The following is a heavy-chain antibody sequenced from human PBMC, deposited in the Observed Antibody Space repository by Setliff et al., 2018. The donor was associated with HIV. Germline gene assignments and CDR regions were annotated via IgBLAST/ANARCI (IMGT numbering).Heavy chain of an antibody. D-gene: IGHD3-22*01. CDR1: GGSFSDYY. J-gene: IGHJ4*02. CDR3: ARQFGSGYYFDY. V-gene: IGHV4-34*01. CDR2: IDHGGST. Sequence: PSETLSLTCAVYGGSFSDYYWTWIRQPPGKGLEWIGEIDHGGSTNYNPSLRSRVTISVDTSKNQFSLKVTSVTAADTALYYCARQFGSGYYFDYWGQATLVTVSS.